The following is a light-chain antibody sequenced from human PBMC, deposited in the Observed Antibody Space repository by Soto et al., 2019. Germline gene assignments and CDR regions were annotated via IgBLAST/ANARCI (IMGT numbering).Light chain of an antibody. CDR3: QQRSSWPLS. CDR2: DAS. J-gene: IGKJ4*01. V-gene: IGKV3-11*01. CDR1: QSVSSH. Sequence: EIVLTQSPATLSLSPGERATLSCRASQSVSSHLGWYQQKPGQAPRLLIYDASNRATGIPARFSGSGSGTDFTLTISCLEPEDFAVYYCQQRSSWPLSFGGGTKVEIK.